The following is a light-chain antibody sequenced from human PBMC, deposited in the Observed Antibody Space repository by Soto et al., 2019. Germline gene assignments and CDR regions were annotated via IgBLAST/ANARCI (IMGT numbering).Light chain of an antibody. CDR1: SGSVSTTYY. CDR3: VLYMGDGIWM. Sequence: QTVVTQEPTFSVSPGGTVTLTCGLSSGSVSTTYYPSWYHQTPGQAPRTLIYSTNTRSSGVPDRFSGSILGNKAALTITGAQADDESDYYCVLYMGDGIWMFGGGTQLTVL. CDR2: STN. V-gene: IGLV8-61*01. J-gene: IGLJ3*02.